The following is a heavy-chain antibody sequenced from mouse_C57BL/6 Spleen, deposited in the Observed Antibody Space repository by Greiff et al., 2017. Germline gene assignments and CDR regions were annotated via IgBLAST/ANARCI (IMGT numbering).Heavy chain of an antibody. CDR2: IDPETGGT. Sequence: QVQLKQSGAELVRPGASVTLSCKASGYTFTDYEMHWVKQTPVHGLEWIGAIDPETGGTAYNQKFKGKAILTADKSSSTAYMELRSLTSEDSAVYYCTRSFITTSAMDYWGQGTSVTVSS. D-gene: IGHD1-1*01. CDR3: TRSFITTSAMDY. J-gene: IGHJ4*01. CDR1: GYTFTDYE. V-gene: IGHV1-15*01.